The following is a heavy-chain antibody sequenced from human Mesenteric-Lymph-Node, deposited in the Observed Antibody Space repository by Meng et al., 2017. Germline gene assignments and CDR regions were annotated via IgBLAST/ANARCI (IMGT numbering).Heavy chain of an antibody. Sequence: SETLSLTCTVSGGSITSSAFYWGWIRQPPGKGLEWIGSIFYTGSTDYNPSLESRVTMSVDTSRNHFSLNLTSVTAADTAVYYCARDGYYYDYTDYWGQGTRVT. CDR3: ARDGYYYDYTDY. CDR2: IFYTGST. J-gene: IGHJ4*02. D-gene: IGHD3-22*01. CDR1: GGSITSSAFY. V-gene: IGHV4-39*07.